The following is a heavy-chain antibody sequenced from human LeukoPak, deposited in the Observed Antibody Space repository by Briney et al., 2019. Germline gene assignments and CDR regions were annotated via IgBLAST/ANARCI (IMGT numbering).Heavy chain of an antibody. CDR3: AKENEGIPAAIDWFDP. CDR2: ISGSGGST. Sequence: GXXLRLSCAASGFTFSSYAMSWVRQAPGKGLEWVSAISGSGGSTYYADSVKGRFTISRDNSKNTLCLQMNSLRAEDTAVYYCAKENEGIPAAIDWFDPWGQGTLVTVSS. J-gene: IGHJ5*02. V-gene: IGHV3-23*01. D-gene: IGHD2-2*01. CDR1: GFTFSSYA.